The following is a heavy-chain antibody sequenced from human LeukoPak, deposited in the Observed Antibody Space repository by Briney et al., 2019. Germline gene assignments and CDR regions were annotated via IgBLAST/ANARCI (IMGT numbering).Heavy chain of an antibody. CDR3: ARDRYYYDSSGSNFDY. Sequence: PSETLSLTCTVSGGSISSSTYYWGWIRQPPGMGLEWIGSMYYSGSTYHNPSLKSRVTMSVDTSKNQCSLKLSSVTAADTAVYYCARDRYYYDSSGSNFDYWGQGTLVTVSS. V-gene: IGHV4-39*07. D-gene: IGHD3-22*01. CDR2: MYYSGST. CDR1: GGSISSSTYY. J-gene: IGHJ4*02.